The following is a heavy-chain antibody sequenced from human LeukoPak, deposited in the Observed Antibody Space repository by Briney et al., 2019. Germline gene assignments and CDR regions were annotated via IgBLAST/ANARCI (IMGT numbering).Heavy chain of an antibody. V-gene: IGHV3-64*01. J-gene: IGHJ4*02. CDR3: ARSLGRLAHVDY. CDR1: GFTFSSYA. Sequence: GGSLRLSCAASGFTFSSYAMHWVRQAPGKGLEYVSAISSNGGSTYYANSVKGRFTISRDNSKNTLYLQMGSLRAEDMAVYYCARSLGRLAHVDYWGQGTLVTVSS. D-gene: IGHD6-19*01. CDR2: ISSNGGST.